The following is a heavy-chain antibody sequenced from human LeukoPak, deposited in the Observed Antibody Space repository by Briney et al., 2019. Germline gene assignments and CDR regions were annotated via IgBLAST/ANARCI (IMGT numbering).Heavy chain of an antibody. Sequence: GGSLRLSCAASGFTFSDYYMSWVRQAPGRGLEWVSVIYSGGTIYYADSVKGRFIISRDNSKNTLFLQMNSLRADDTAVYYCARGLYDDNGGFWGQGTMVTVSS. J-gene: IGHJ3*01. CDR2: IYSGGTI. D-gene: IGHD3-22*01. V-gene: IGHV3-53*01. CDR1: GFTFSDYY. CDR3: ARGLYDDNGGF.